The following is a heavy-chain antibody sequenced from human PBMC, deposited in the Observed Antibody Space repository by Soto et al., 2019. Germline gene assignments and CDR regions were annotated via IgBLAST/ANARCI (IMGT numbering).Heavy chain of an antibody. CDR1: GGSISTYY. J-gene: IGHJ4*02. Sequence: SETLSLTCSVSGGSISTYYWSWIRQPPGKGLEWIGYMSYSGRTDYNFSLKSRVTISGDTSKNQFSLKLTSVTAADTAVYFCARVGATAEFDYWGLGTLVTVPQ. D-gene: IGHD1-26*01. CDR3: ARVGATAEFDY. CDR2: MSYSGRT. V-gene: IGHV4-59*13.